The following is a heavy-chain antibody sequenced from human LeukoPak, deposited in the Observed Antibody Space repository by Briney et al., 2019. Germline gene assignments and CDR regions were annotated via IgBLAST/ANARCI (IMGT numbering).Heavy chain of an antibody. CDR2: MNPNSGNT. Sequence: GASVKVSCKASGYTFTSYDINWVRQATGQGLEWMGWMNPNSGNTGYAQKFQGRVTMTRNTSISTAYMELSSLRSEDTAVYYCARAVRGVIIKNYYYYYMDVWGKGTTVTVS. D-gene: IGHD3-10*01. J-gene: IGHJ6*03. V-gene: IGHV1-8*01. CDR3: ARAVRGVIIKNYYYYYMDV. CDR1: GYTFTSYD.